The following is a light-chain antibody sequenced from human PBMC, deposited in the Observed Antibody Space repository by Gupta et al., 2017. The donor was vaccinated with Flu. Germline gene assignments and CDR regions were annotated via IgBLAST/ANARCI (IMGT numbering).Light chain of an antibody. Sequence: DLQMTPSPSSLSPSVGDSVTLTCRASQSITSYLNWYQQKPGKAPKLLIYAASSLQSGVPSRFSGSGSGTDFTLTISRLQPEDFANYYCQQSDRTPRTFGGGTKVEIK. CDR3: QQSDRTPRT. J-gene: IGKJ4*01. CDR1: QSITSY. CDR2: AAS. V-gene: IGKV1-39*01.